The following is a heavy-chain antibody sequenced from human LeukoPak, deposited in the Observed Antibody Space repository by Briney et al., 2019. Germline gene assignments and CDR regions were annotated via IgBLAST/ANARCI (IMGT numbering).Heavy chain of an antibody. CDR1: GFTFSSYA. D-gene: IGHD2-2*01. CDR2: ISGSGGST. V-gene: IGHV3-23*01. CDR3: AKGGYCSSTSCLFDY. Sequence: GGSLRLSCAASGFTFSSYAMSWVRQAPGKGLEWVSAISGSGGSTYYADSVKGRFTISRDNSKNTLYLQMNSLRAVDTAVYYCAKGGYCSSTSCLFDYWGQGTLVTVSS. J-gene: IGHJ4*02.